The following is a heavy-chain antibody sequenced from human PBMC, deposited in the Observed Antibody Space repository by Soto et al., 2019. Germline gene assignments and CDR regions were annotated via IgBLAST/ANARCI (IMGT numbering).Heavy chain of an antibody. CDR3: ANLISGSWRA. D-gene: IGHD1-26*01. Sequence: QVQLVQSGAEVKKPGASVKVSCKASGYTFSNYGINWVLQAPGQGLAWMGWISAYNGNTNYAQKLQGRVTMTTDTSTSTAYMELRSLRSDDTAVYYCANLISGSWRAWGQGTLVTVSS. V-gene: IGHV1-18*04. CDR1: GYTFSNYG. J-gene: IGHJ5*02. CDR2: ISAYNGNT.